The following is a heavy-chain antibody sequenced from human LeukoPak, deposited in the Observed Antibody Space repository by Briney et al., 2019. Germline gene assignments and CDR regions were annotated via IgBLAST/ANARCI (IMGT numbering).Heavy chain of an antibody. CDR2: IKQDGSEK. CDR3: ARRVGKWLRFNYFDY. Sequence: GVSLRLSCAASGFTFSSYWMSWVRQAPGKGLEWVANIKQDGSEKYYVDSVKGRFTISRDNAKNSLYLQMNSLRAEDTAVYYCARRVGKWLRFNYFDYWGQGTLVTVSS. D-gene: IGHD5-12*01. V-gene: IGHV3-7*01. CDR1: GFTFSSYW. J-gene: IGHJ4*02.